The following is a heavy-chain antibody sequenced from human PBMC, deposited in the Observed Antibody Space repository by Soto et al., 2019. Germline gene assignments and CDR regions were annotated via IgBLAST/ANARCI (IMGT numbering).Heavy chain of an antibody. J-gene: IGHJ4*02. CDR3: VKRVMRFHLDNDY. D-gene: IGHD1-1*01. Sequence: GGSLRLSCAASGFTFGSYGMTWVRQAPGKGLEWVSVVGGNGENTYYADFVKGRFTISRDNSKNTLYLQMNSLRAEDTAVYYCVKRVMRFHLDNDYWGQGTLVTVSS. CDR2: VGGNGENT. CDR1: GFTFGSYG. V-gene: IGHV3-23*01.